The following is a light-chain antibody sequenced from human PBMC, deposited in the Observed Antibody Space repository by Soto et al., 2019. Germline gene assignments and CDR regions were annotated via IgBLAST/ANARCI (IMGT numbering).Light chain of an antibody. Sequence: SALTQPASVSGSPGQSITISCTGTSSDIGSYRYVSWYQQHPGKAPKLMISEVTHRPSGVSNRFSGSKSGNTASLTISGLQPEDEADYYCSSYTSTITRIVFGTGTKLTVL. V-gene: IGLV2-14*01. CDR3: SSYTSTITRIV. CDR1: SSDIGSYRY. CDR2: EVT. J-gene: IGLJ1*01.